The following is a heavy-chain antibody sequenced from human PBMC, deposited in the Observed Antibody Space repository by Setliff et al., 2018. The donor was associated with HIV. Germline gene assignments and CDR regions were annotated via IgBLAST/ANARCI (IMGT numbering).Heavy chain of an antibody. V-gene: IGHV5-51*01. CDR2: IYPADSDT. J-gene: IGHJ3*02. D-gene: IGHD3-22*01. CDR1: GYSFTSNW. Sequence: GESLKISCKGSGYSFTSNWIGWVRQMPGKGLEWMGIIYPADSDTRYSPSFQGQVTISADKSIRTAYLQWSSLKASDTAMYYCARRFPDGYYDSSGYYYDAFDIWGQGTMVT. CDR3: ARRFPDGYYDSSGYYYDAFDI.